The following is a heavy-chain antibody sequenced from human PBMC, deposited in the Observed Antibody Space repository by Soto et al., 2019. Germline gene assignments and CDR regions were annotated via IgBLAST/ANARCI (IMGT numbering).Heavy chain of an antibody. CDR3: ARGSVPAATLYDY. D-gene: IGHD2-2*01. CDR2: IYYSGST. Sequence: ASETLSLTCTVSGGSISSYYWSWIRQPPGKGLEWIGYIYYSGSTNYNPSLKSRVTISVDTSKNQFSLKLSSVTAADTAVYYCARGSVPAATLYDYWGQRTLVTVSS. V-gene: IGHV4-59*01. CDR1: GGSISSYY. J-gene: IGHJ4*02.